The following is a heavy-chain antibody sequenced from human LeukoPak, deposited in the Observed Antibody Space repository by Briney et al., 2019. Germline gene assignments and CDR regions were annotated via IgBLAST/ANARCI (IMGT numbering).Heavy chain of an antibody. CDR1: GYTFSSYG. Sequence: ASVKVSCKASGYTFSSYGITWVRQAPGQGLEWMGWISAYNGNTNYAQKFQGRVTMTRDMSTSTVYMEPSSLRSEDTAVYYCARESRRYYYDSSGYPYYFDYWGQGTLVTVSS. CDR3: ARESRRYYYDSSGYPYYFDY. J-gene: IGHJ4*02. CDR2: ISAYNGNT. D-gene: IGHD3-22*01. V-gene: IGHV1-18*01.